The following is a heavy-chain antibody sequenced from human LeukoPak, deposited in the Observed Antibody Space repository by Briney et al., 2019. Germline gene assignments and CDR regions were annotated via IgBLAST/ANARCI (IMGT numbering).Heavy chain of an antibody. J-gene: IGHJ6*03. V-gene: IGHV3-74*01. CDR1: GFTFSSYW. CDR2: IKSDGSST. Sequence: GGSLRLSCAASGFTFSSYWMHWVRQAPGKGLVWVSRIKSDGSSTNYADSVKGRFTISRDNAKNTLYLQMNSLRAEDTAVYYCAREGTYYYYYMDVWGKGTTVTVSS. CDR3: AREGTYYYYYMDV. D-gene: IGHD1-1*01.